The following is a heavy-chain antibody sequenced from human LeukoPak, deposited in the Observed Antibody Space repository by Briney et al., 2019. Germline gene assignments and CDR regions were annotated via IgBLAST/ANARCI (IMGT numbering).Heavy chain of an antibody. CDR3: ARGRFGSYGMDV. J-gene: IGHJ6*02. D-gene: IGHD3-10*01. V-gene: IGHV3-74*01. CDR2: INSGGTST. Sequence: GGSLRLSCAASGFTFSSYWMHWVRQAPGKGLVWVSRINSGGTSTNYADSVKGRFTTSRDNAKNTLSLQMNSLRAEDTAVYYCARGRFGSYGMDVWGQGTTVTVSS. CDR1: GFTFSSYW.